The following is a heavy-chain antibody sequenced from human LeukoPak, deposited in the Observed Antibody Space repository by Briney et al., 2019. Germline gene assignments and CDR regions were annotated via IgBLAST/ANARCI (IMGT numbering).Heavy chain of an antibody. CDR3: ARINQRWLQSGGYLDY. Sequence: SETLSLTCTVSGGSISSYYWSWIRQPPGKGLEWIGYIYYSGSTNYNPSLKSRVTISVDTSKNQFSLKLSSVTAADTAVYYCARINQRWLQSGGYLDYWGQGTLVTVSS. CDR1: GGSISSYY. V-gene: IGHV4-59*08. J-gene: IGHJ4*02. D-gene: IGHD5-24*01. CDR2: IYYSGST.